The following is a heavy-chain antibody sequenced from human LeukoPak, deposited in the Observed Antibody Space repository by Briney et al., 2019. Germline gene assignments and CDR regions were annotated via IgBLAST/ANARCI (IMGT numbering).Heavy chain of an antibody. Sequence: GGSLRPSCAASGFTVSSNYMSWVRQAPGKGLEWVSVIYSGGSTYYADSVKGRFTISRDNSKNTLYLQMNSLRAEDTAVYYCARVRGSGILDYWGQGTLVTVSS. CDR1: GFTVSSNY. CDR2: IYSGGST. V-gene: IGHV3-53*01. D-gene: IGHD3-10*01. CDR3: ARVRGSGILDY. J-gene: IGHJ4*02.